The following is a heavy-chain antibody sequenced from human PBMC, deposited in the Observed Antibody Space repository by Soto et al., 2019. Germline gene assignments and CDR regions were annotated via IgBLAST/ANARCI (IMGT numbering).Heavy chain of an antibody. V-gene: IGHV6-1*01. CDR1: GGKVSRNTAA. CDR2: TYYRSKWYY. Sequence: RTPALSLTYAISGGKVSRNTAAWYCLRQSPARGLEWLGRTYYRSKWYYDYALSVKSRIGINPDTSKNQFSLQLNSVTPEDTAVYYCVRRYNWNLFDIWGQGTMVTVSS. J-gene: IGHJ3*02. D-gene: IGHD1-20*01. CDR3: VRRYNWNLFDI.